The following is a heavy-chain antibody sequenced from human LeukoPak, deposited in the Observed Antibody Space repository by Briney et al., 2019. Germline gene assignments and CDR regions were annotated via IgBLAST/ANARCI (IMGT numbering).Heavy chain of an antibody. V-gene: IGHV3-30-3*01. Sequence: GGSLRLSCAASGFTFSSYAMHWVRQAPGKGLEWVAVISYDGSNKYYADSVKGRFTISRDNSKNTLYLQMNSLRAEDTAVYYCAKDQWAGTLIPRHGFDFWGQGTLVTVSS. CDR3: AKDQWAGTLIPRHGFDF. J-gene: IGHJ4*02. D-gene: IGHD1-1*01. CDR1: GFTFSSYA. CDR2: ISYDGSNK.